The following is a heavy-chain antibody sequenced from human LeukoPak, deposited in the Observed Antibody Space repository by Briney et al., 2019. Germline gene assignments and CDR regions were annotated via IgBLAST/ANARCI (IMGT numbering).Heavy chain of an antibody. D-gene: IGHD3/OR15-3a*01. Sequence: SETLSLTCTVSGGSISSYYWSWIRQPAGKGLEWIGRIYTSGSTNYNPSLKSRVTMSVDTSKNQFSLKLSTVTAADTAVYYCAREGGTVGAGTFDIWGQGTMVTVSS. V-gene: IGHV4-4*07. J-gene: IGHJ3*02. CDR3: AREGGTVGAGTFDI. CDR2: IYTSGST. CDR1: GGSISSYY.